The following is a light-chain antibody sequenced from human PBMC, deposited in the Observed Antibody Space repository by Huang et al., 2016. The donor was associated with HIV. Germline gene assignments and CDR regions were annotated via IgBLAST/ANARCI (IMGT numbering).Light chain of an antibody. CDR2: DAS. Sequence: EIVLTQSPATLSLSPGERATLSCRASQSVSSSLAWYQQKPGQAPRLLIYDASNRATGIPARFSVSGSGTDFTLTISSLEPEDFAVYYCQQRSNWPLTFGGGTKVDIK. V-gene: IGKV3-11*01. J-gene: IGKJ4*01. CDR3: QQRSNWPLT. CDR1: QSVSSS.